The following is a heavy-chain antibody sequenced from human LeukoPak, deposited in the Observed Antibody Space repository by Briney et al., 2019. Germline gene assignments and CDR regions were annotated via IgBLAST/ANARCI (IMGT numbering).Heavy chain of an antibody. J-gene: IGHJ1*01. CDR1: GFTFSNAW. Sequence: GGSLRLSCAASGFTFSNAWMSWVRQDPGKGLEWLGLIKSKADGGTTDYAARVKGGFTISRDDSISTVYLQMNSLRTEDTGVYYCTADQPGASSGIDHWGQGTLVTVSS. CDR3: TADQPGASSGIDH. D-gene: IGHD3-22*01. CDR2: IKSKADGGTT. V-gene: IGHV3-15*01.